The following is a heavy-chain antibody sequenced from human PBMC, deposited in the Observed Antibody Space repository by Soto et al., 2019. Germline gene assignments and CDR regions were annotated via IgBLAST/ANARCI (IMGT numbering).Heavy chain of an antibody. Sequence: ASVKVSCKASGYTFTSYGISWVRQAPGQGLEWMGWISAYNGNTNYAQKLQGRVTMTTDTSTSTAYMELRSLRSDDTAVYYCARVVHRTGYCRSTSCYAEYYYMDVWGKGTTVTVSS. CDR2: ISAYNGNT. CDR3: ARVVHRTGYCRSTSCYAEYYYMDV. CDR1: GYTFTSYG. J-gene: IGHJ6*03. V-gene: IGHV1-18*01. D-gene: IGHD2-2*03.